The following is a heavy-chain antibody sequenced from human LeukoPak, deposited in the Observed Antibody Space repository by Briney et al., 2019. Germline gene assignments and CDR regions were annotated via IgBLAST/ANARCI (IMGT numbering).Heavy chain of an antibody. CDR2: IRGRSDTT. CDR1: GFTFTMFS. Sequence: GGSLRLSCAASGFTFTMFSMNWLRQAPGKGLEWIAFIRGRSDTTYYADSVQGRFTISRDNAEDSVYLQMNSLRAEDTAVYYCAKDLGRLAAGGPFDYWGQGTLVTVSS. CDR3: AKDLGRLAAGGPFDY. D-gene: IGHD6-13*01. J-gene: IGHJ4*02. V-gene: IGHV3-48*01.